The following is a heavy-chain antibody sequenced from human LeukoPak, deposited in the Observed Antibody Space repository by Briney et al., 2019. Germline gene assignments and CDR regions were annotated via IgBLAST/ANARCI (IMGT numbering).Heavy chain of an antibody. Sequence: PGGSLRLSCAASGFTFSSYAMSWVRQAPGKGLEWVSAISGSGGSTYYADSVKGRFTISRDNSKNTLYLQMNSLRAEDTAVYYCAKVKDPITMVRGVIIHFDYWGQGTLVTVSS. CDR2: ISGSGGST. J-gene: IGHJ4*02. D-gene: IGHD3-10*01. CDR3: AKVKDPITMVRGVIIHFDY. CDR1: GFTFSSYA. V-gene: IGHV3-23*01.